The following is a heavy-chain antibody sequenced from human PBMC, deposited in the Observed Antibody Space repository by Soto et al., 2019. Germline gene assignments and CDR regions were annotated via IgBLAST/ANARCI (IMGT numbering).Heavy chain of an antibody. V-gene: IGHV4-34*01. D-gene: IGHD5-18*01. CDR3: ARVRYSYGYYYYYGMDV. Sequence: SETLSLTCAVYGGSFSGYYWSWIRQPPGKGLEWIGEINHSGSTNYNPSLKSRVTISVDTSKNQFSLKLSSVTAADTAVYYCARVRYSYGYYYYYGMDVWGQGTTVTVSS. J-gene: IGHJ6*02. CDR1: GGSFSGYY. CDR2: INHSGST.